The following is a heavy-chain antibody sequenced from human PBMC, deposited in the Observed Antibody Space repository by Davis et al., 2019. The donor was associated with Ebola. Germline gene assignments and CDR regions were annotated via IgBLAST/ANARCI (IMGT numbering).Heavy chain of an antibody. CDR1: GYTFTGYY. Sequence: ASVKVSCKASGYTFTGYYMHWVRQAPGQGLEWMGIINPSGGSTSYAQKFQGRVTMTRDTSTSTVYMELSSLRSEDTAVYYCARGGFGYNWNYYYYGMDVWGQGTTVTVSS. CDR2: INPSGGST. D-gene: IGHD1-20*01. V-gene: IGHV1-46*01. J-gene: IGHJ6*02. CDR3: ARGGFGYNWNYYYYGMDV.